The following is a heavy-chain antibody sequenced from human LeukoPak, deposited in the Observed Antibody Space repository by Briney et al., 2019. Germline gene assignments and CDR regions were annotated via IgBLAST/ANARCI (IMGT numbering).Heavy chain of an antibody. V-gene: IGHV4-4*07. CDR1: GGSISSYY. D-gene: IGHD6-13*01. Sequence: SETLSLTCTVSGGSISSYYWSWIRQPAGKGLEWIGRIYTSGSTDYDPSLKSRVTMSVDTSKKQFSLKLRSVTAADTAVYYCARDEWISSSWVNWLDPWGQGTLVTVSS. CDR3: ARDEWISSSWVNWLDP. CDR2: IYTSGST. J-gene: IGHJ5*02.